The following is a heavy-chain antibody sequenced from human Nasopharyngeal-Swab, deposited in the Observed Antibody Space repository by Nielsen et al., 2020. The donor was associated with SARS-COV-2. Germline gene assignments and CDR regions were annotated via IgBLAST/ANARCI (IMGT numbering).Heavy chain of an antibody. CDR2: INSDGSTI. J-gene: IGHJ4*02. Sequence: VREAPGKGLVWVSRINSDGSTISYADSMKGRFTISRDNAKNTLYLQMNSLRAEDTAVYYCARVRTDYYDSSGYYPSGGDDYWGQGTLVTVSS. D-gene: IGHD3-22*01. V-gene: IGHV3-74*01. CDR3: ARVRTDYYDSSGYYPSGGDDY.